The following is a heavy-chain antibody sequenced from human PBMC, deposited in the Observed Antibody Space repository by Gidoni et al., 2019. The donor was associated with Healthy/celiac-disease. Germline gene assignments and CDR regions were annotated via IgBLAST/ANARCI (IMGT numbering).Heavy chain of an antibody. CDR3: ARAGLEPHYYDSSGYGFDY. Sequence: EVQLVQSGAEVKKPGESLKISCKGSGYSFTSPWIGCVRQRPGQGLEWMGIIYPGDSDTRYSPSFQGQVTISADKSISTAYLQWSSLKASDTAMYYCARAGLEPHYYDSSGYGFDYWGQGTLVTVSS. J-gene: IGHJ4*02. CDR1: GYSFTSPW. CDR2: IYPGDSDT. V-gene: IGHV5-51*01. D-gene: IGHD3-22*01.